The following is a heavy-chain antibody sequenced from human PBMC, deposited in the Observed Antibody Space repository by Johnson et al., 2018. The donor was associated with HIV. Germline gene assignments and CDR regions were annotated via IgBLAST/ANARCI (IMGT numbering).Heavy chain of an antibody. D-gene: IGHD5-18*01. J-gene: IGHJ3*02. CDR2: ISYDGSNK. Sequence: VQLVESGGGVVQPGRSLRLSCAASGFTFSSYAMHWVRQAPGKGLEWVAVISYDGSNKYYADSVKGRFTLSRDNSKNSLYLQINSLRPEDTAVYYCARLPSGYSRDDLDIWGQGTMVTVSS. CDR1: GFTFSSYA. CDR3: ARLPSGYSRDDLDI. V-gene: IGHV3-30-3*01.